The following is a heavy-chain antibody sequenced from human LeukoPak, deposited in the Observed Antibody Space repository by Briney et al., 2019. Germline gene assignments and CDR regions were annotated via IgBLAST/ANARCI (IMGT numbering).Heavy chain of an antibody. CDR3: AKDNSYGFGYFDY. V-gene: IGHV3-9*01. CDR2: ISWNSGSI. Sequence: GGSLRLSCAASGFTVSSNYMSWVRQAPGKGLEWVSGISWNSGSIGYADSVKGRFTISRDNAKNSLYLQMNSLRAEDTALYYCAKDNSYGFGYFDYWGQGTLVTVSS. CDR1: GFTVSSNY. D-gene: IGHD5-18*01. J-gene: IGHJ4*02.